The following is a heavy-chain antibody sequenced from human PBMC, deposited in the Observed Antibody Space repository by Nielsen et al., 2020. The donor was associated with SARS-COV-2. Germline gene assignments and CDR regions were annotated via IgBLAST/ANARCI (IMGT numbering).Heavy chain of an antibody. CDR2: IYYSGST. Sequence: SETLSLTCTVSGGSISSGGYYWSWIRQHPGKGLEWIGSIYYSGSTNYNPSLKSRVTISVDTSKNQFSLKLSSVTAADTAVYYCARDTAMGTFGMDVWGQGTTVTVSS. V-gene: IGHV4-61*08. D-gene: IGHD5-18*01. CDR1: GGSISSGGYY. CDR3: ARDTAMGTFGMDV. J-gene: IGHJ6*02.